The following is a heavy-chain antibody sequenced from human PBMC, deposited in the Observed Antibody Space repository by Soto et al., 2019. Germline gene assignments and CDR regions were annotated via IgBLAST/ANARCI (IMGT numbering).Heavy chain of an antibody. CDR3: AKRITTSGSAVFDV. CDR2: IAYDGTNA. D-gene: IGHD6-13*01. V-gene: IGHV3-30*18. J-gene: IGHJ3*01. Sequence: QVQLVESGGGVVQPGRSLRLSCAASGFIFRHYGMHWVRQAPGKGLEWAAVIAYDGTNAYYADSVKGRFTISRDNSNNTPYLQMNSLRADDTAVYYCAKRITTSGSAVFDVWGLGTLVTVSS. CDR1: GFIFRHYG.